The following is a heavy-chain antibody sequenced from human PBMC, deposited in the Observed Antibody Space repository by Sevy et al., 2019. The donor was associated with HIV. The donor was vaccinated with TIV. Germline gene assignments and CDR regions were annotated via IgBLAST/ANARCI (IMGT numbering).Heavy chain of an antibody. CDR2: IIPIFGTA. Sequence: ASVKVSCKASGGTFSSYAISWVRQAPGQGLEWMGGIIPIFGTANCAQKFQGRVTITADESTSTAYMELSSLRSEDTAVYYCATGYCSSTSCQFGVFDYWGQGTLVTVSS. V-gene: IGHV1-69*13. CDR1: GGTFSSYA. J-gene: IGHJ4*02. D-gene: IGHD2-2*01. CDR3: ATGYCSSTSCQFGVFDY.